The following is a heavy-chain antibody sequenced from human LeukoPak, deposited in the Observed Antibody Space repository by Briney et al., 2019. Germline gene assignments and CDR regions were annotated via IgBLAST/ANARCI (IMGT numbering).Heavy chain of an antibody. D-gene: IGHD2-15*01. Sequence: ASVKVSCKASGGTFSSYAISWVRQAPGQGLEWMGGIIPIFGTANFAQKFQGRVTITADKSSTTVYMELSSLRSEDTAVYYCAKDQLNRFCSAGSCSTTPDYWGQGTMVTVSS. CDR2: IIPIFGTA. J-gene: IGHJ4*02. V-gene: IGHV1-69*06. CDR3: AKDQLNRFCSAGSCSTTPDY. CDR1: GGTFSSYA.